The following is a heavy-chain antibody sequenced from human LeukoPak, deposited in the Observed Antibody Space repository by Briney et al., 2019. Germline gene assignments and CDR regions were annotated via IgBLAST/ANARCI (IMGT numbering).Heavy chain of an antibody. CDR2: ISGSGDAT. D-gene: IGHD3-22*01. Sequence: PGGSLRLSCAASGFIFSAYAMSWVRQAPGKGLEWVSAISGSGDATYYADSVKGRFTISRDDNKNTLYLQMDSLRAEDTALYYCAKEGLITLRVVVPAPHYFDSWGQGSLVTVSS. J-gene: IGHJ4*02. V-gene: IGHV3-23*01. CDR1: GFIFSAYA. CDR3: AKEGLITLRVVVPAPHYFDS.